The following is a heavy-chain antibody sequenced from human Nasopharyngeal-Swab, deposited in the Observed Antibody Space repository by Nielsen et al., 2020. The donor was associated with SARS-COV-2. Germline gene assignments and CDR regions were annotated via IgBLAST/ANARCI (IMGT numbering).Heavy chain of an antibody. CDR1: GGSISSYY. V-gene: IGHV4-34*01. CDR3: ASESGRIVDTAMVSGAFDI. CDR2: INHSGST. D-gene: IGHD5-18*01. Sequence: SETLSLTCTVSGGSISSYYWSWIRQPPGKGLEWIGEINHSGSTNYNPSLKSRVTISVDPSKNQFSLKLSSVTAADTAVYYCASESGRIVDTAMVSGAFDIWGQGTMVTVSS. J-gene: IGHJ3*02.